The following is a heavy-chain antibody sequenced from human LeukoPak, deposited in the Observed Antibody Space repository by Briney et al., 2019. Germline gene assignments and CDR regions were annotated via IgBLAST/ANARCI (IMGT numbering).Heavy chain of an antibody. CDR1: GYSISSTNYY. J-gene: IGHJ4*02. CDR2: IYYSGNT. CDR3: ATSGWYLLPGVY. D-gene: IGHD6-19*01. Sequence: SETLSLTCTVSGYSISSTNYYWGWIRQPPGKGLEWIGSIYYSGNTYYNPSLKSRVTISVDTSKNQLSLKLTSVTAADTAVYYCATSGWYLLPGVYWGQGTLVTVSS. V-gene: IGHV4-39*01.